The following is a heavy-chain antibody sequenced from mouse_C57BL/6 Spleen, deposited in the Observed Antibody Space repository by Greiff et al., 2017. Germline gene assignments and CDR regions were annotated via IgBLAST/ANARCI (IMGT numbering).Heavy chain of an antibody. J-gene: IGHJ1*03. Sequence: VQLQQSGAELVKPGASVKMSCKASGYTFTTYPIEWMKQNHGKSLEWIGNFHPYNDDTKYNEKFKGKATLTVEKSSSTVYLELSRLTSDDSAVYYCARGFYYYGSSSYWYFDVWGTGTTVTVSS. CDR3: ARGFYYYGSSSYWYFDV. V-gene: IGHV1-47*01. D-gene: IGHD1-1*01. CDR2: FHPYNDDT. CDR1: GYTFTTYP.